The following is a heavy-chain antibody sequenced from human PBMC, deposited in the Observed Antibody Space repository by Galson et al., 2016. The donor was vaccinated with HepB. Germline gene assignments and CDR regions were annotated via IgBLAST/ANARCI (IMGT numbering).Heavy chain of an antibody. J-gene: IGHJ4*02. CDR3: ERDFCSNATCYGFFSFDF. V-gene: IGHV1-46*01. D-gene: IGHD2-2*01. Sequence: SVKVSCKASGYTLTNYYMHWVRQAPGQGLEWMGIINPSNGVTSYAQMLQDRVTMTRDTSPSTVYMELSSLRSEDTAVYYCERDFCSNATCYGFFSFDFWGQGTLVTVSS. CDR2: INPSNGVT. CDR1: GYTLTNYY.